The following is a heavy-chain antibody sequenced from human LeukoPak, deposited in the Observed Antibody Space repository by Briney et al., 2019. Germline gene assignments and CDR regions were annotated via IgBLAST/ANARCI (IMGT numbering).Heavy chain of an antibody. J-gene: IGHJ4*02. CDR2: ITPTFYT. D-gene: IGHD6-13*01. V-gene: IGHV3-21*01. CDR1: GLTVGRVS. Sequence: GACLRLSLSPAGLTVGRVSSNSVRQVPGKGLGWFSSITPTFYTYHPDSEKARFPISRHIAKHSLHLQMLSLSAEDTPVYYCASLRANWYEDYWGQGTMVTVPS. CDR3: ASLRANWYEDY.